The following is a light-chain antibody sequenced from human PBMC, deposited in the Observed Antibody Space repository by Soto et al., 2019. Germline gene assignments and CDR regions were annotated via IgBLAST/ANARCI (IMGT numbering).Light chain of an antibody. Sequence: QSVLTQPPSVSGAPGQRVTISCTGSSSNIGAGYDVHWYQQRPGTAPKLLIFGNINRPSGVPDRFSGSKSGASASLAITGLQDEDEGDYYCQSYDSTLSARYVFGTGTKVT. CDR2: GNI. CDR3: QSYDSTLSARYV. V-gene: IGLV1-40*01. J-gene: IGLJ1*01. CDR1: SSNIGAGYD.